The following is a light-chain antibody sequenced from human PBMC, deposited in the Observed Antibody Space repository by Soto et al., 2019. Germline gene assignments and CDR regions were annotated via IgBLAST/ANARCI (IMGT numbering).Light chain of an antibody. CDR1: QSVSSY. J-gene: IGKJ5*01. CDR3: QQRSNRPPGIT. Sequence: EILLTQPPGALSFSLAEGSTVCLRVSQSVSSYLAWYQQIPGPAPRLLIYDASTRATGIPARFSGSGSGTDFTLTISSLEPEDFAVYYCQQRSNRPPGITFGQGTRLEIK. CDR2: DAS. V-gene: IGKV3-11*01.